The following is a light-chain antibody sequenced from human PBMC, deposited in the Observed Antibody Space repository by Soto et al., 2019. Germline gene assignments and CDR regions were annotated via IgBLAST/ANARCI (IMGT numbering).Light chain of an antibody. CDR1: QYIGDF. CDR3: QESFFTLGT. J-gene: IGKJ1*01. CDR2: GAS. Sequence: DIQMTQSPSSLSASVGDRVTITCRASQYIGDFLNWYQQTPGKAPKLLIFGASNLHIGVPSRFSGSGSGTEFTLTINNLQREDFATYYWQESFFTLGTFGRGTKVDIK. V-gene: IGKV1-39*01.